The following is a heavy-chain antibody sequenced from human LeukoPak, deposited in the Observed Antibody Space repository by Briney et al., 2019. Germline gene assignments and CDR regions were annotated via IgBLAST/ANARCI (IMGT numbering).Heavy chain of an antibody. CDR2: INHSGSA. V-gene: IGHV4-34*01. CDR1: GGSFSGNY. Sequence: SETLSLTCSVYGGSFSGNYWSWIRQPPGKGLEWIGAINHSGSANYNPSLKSRVTMLVDTSKNQFSLKLSSVTAADTAVYYCARGRYDYFWGTDRYTGGPFFDSWGQGTLVTVSS. D-gene: IGHD3-16*02. CDR3: ARGRYDYFWGTDRYTGGPFFDS. J-gene: IGHJ4*02.